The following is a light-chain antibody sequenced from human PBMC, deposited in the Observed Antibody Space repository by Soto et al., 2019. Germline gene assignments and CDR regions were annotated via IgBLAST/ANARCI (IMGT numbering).Light chain of an antibody. CDR2: LGS. CDR1: QSLLHSNGYNY. J-gene: IGKJ5*01. CDR3: MQALQTPT. V-gene: IGKV2-28*01. Sequence: ILMTQSPLSLPVTPGEPASTSCRSSQSLLHSNGYNYLDWYLQKPGQSPQLLIYLGSNRASGVPDRFSGSGSGTDFTLKISRVEAEDVGVYYCMQALQTPTFCQGKRLEIK.